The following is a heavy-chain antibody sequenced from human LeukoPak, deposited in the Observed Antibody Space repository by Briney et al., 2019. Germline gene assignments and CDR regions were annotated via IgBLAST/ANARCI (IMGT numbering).Heavy chain of an antibody. J-gene: IGHJ4*02. CDR2: ISYDGSNK. Sequence: GRSLRLSCAASGFTFSHYGMHWLRQAPGKGLEWVALISYDGSNKYYADSVKGRFTFSKDSSKNTVYLQMNSLRAEDTAVYYCASGGSYLGYWGQGTLSPSPQ. CDR1: GFTFSHYG. D-gene: IGHD1-26*01. V-gene: IGHV3-30*03. CDR3: ASGGSYLGY.